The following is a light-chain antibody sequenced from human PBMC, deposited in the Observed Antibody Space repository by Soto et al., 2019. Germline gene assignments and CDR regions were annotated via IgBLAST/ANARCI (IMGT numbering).Light chain of an antibody. Sequence: QSVLTQPPSVSGAPGQRVTISCTGSSSNIGAGYDVHWYQQLPGTAPKLLIYGNSNRPSGVPDRVSGSKSGTSASLAITGLQAEDEADYYCQSYDSRLSGSVVFGGGTKVTVL. CDR2: GNS. CDR1: SSNIGAGYD. CDR3: QSYDSRLSGSVV. V-gene: IGLV1-40*01. J-gene: IGLJ2*01.